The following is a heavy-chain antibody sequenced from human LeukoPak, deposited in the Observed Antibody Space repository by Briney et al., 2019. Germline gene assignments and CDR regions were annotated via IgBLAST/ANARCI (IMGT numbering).Heavy chain of an antibody. CDR3: ARFLRRSWFDP. D-gene: IGHD2/OR15-2a*01. CDR2: IYHSGST. J-gene: IGHJ5*02. V-gene: IGHV4-30-2*01. Sequence: PSQTLSLTCAVSGDSISSGGYSWSWIRQPPGKGLEWIGYIYHSGSTYYNPSLKSRVTISVDRSKNQFSLKLSSVTAADTAVYYCARFLRRSWFDPRGQGTLVTVSS. CDR1: GDSISSGGYS.